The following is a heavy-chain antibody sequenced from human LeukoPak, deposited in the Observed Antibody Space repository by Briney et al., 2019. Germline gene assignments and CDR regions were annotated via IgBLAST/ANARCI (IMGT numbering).Heavy chain of an antibody. J-gene: IGHJ4*02. V-gene: IGHV3-23*01. CDR2: ISGSGGST. Sequence: GGSLRHSCAASGFTFSSYAMSWVRQAPGKGLEWVSAISGSGGSTYYADSVKGRFTISRDNSKNTLYLQMNSLRAEDTAVYYCAGSLTIFGVVTNFDYWGQGTLVTVSS. D-gene: IGHD3-3*01. CDR3: AGSLTIFGVVTNFDY. CDR1: GFTFSSYA.